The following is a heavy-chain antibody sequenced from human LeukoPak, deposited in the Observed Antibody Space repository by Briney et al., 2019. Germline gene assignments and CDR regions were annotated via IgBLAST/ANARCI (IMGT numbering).Heavy chain of an antibody. CDR3: ARVPLTTRTYYFDY. CDR2: IYYSGST. D-gene: IGHD1-14*01. J-gene: IGHJ4*02. Sequence: SETLSLTCTVSGGSISSYYWSWIRQPAGKGLEWIGYIYYSGSTNYNPSLKSRVTISVDTSKNQFSLKLSSVTAADTAVYYCARVPLTTRTYYFDYWGQGTLVTVSS. CDR1: GGSISSYY. V-gene: IGHV4-59*01.